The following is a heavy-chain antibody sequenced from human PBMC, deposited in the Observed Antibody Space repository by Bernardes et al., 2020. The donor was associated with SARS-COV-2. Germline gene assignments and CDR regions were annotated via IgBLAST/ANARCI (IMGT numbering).Heavy chain of an antibody. J-gene: IGHJ6*02. V-gene: IGHV4-39*01. D-gene: IGHD3-9*01. Sequence: TLSLTCTVSGGSISSSSYYWGWIRQPPGKGLEWIGSIYYSGSTYYNPSLKSRVTISVDTSKNQFSLKLSSVTAADTAVYYCARHDDILTGYGYGMDVWGQGTTVTVSS. CDR1: GGSISSSSYY. CDR2: IYYSGST. CDR3: ARHDDILTGYGYGMDV.